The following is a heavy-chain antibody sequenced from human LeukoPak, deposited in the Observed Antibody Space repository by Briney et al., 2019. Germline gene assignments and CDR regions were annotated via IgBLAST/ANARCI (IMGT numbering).Heavy chain of an antibody. D-gene: IGHD3-10*01. CDR1: GGSISSYY. Sequence: PSETLSLTCTVSGGSISSYYWSWIRQPAGKGLEWIGRIYTSGSTNYNPSLKSRVTISVDTSKNQFSLKLSSVTAADTAVYYCARHPLYYYGSGSYYNRGRMDVWGKGTTVTISS. J-gene: IGHJ6*04. V-gene: IGHV4-4*07. CDR3: ARHPLYYYGSGSYYNRGRMDV. CDR2: IYTSGST.